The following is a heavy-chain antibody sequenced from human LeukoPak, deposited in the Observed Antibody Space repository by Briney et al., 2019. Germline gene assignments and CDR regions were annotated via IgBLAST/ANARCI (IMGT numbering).Heavy chain of an antibody. J-gene: IGHJ5*02. CDR1: GFTFSNYA. CDR2: INSDGSST. V-gene: IGHV3-74*01. D-gene: IGHD2-2*01. CDR3: ARGVGHCSSTSCYWWFDP. Sequence: GGSLRLSCAASGFTFSNYAMKWVRQAPGKGLVWVSRINSDGSSTSYADSVKGRFTISRDNAKNTLYLQMNSLRAEDTAVYYCARGVGHCSSTSCYWWFDPRGQGTLVTVSS.